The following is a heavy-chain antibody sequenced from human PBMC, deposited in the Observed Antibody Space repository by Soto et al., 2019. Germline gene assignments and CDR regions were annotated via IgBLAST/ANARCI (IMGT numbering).Heavy chain of an antibody. D-gene: IGHD5-18*01. Sequence: QVQLVQSGAEVKKPGSSVKVCCKASGGTFSSYAISWVRQAPGQGLEWMGGIIPIFGTANYAQKFQGRVTITADESTSTAYMELSSLRSEDTAVYYCASLLVDTAMAPGSDYWGQGTLVTVSS. CDR1: GGTFSSYA. CDR3: ASLLVDTAMAPGSDY. J-gene: IGHJ4*02. V-gene: IGHV1-69*01. CDR2: IIPIFGTA.